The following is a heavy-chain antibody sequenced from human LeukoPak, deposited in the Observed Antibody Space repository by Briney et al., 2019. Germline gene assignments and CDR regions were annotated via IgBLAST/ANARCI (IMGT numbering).Heavy chain of an antibody. CDR2: IYHSGST. J-gene: IGHJ4*02. D-gene: IGHD4-17*01. Sequence: SETLSLTWAVSGYSLRGGDYGGWIRQSPGKGLDWLASIYHSGSTHYNPSLKSRVTISVDTSKNQFSLMLSSVTAADTAVYYCARNRSVTTTPGFDHWGQGTLVTVSS. V-gene: IGHV4-38-2*01. CDR3: ARNRSVTTTPGFDH. CDR1: GYSLRGGDY.